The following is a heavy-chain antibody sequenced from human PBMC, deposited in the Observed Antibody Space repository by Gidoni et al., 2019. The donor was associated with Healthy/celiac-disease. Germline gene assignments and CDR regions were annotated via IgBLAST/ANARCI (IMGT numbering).Heavy chain of an antibody. CDR1: GGSFSGYY. CDR3: ARGGFNFMVRGVIIFDRRYYYYGMDV. J-gene: IGHJ6*02. CDR2: INHSGST. D-gene: IGHD3-10*01. Sequence: QVQLQQWGAGLLKPSETLSLTCAVYGGSFSGYYWSWIRQPPGKGLEWIGEINHSGSTNYNPSLKSRVTISVDTSKNQFSLKLSSVTAADTAVYYCARGGFNFMVRGVIIFDRRYYYYGMDVWGQGTTVTVSS. V-gene: IGHV4-34*01.